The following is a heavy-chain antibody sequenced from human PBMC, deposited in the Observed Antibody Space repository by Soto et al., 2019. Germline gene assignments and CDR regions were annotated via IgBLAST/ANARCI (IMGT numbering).Heavy chain of an antibody. CDR3: AGGSSLCWECFHH. V-gene: IGHV4-59*01. CDR1: GGSISSYY. J-gene: IGHJ1*01. CDR2: VYNSGST. Sequence: QVQLQESGPGLVKPSETLSLTCNVSGGSISSYYWSWIRQPPGKGLEYIGHVYNSGSTIHSPSLKSRAPRSVDTSKNQFSLKLTSVTAADTAVYYCAGGSSLCWECFHHWGQGILITVSS. D-gene: IGHD2-2*01.